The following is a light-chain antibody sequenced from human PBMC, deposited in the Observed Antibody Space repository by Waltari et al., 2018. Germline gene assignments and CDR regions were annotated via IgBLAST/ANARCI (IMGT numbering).Light chain of an antibody. J-gene: IGLJ1*01. CDR1: SLRRHS. CDR3: KARDRSSDHVV. CDR2: CNN. V-gene: IGLV3-19*01. Sequence: SSELTQPPAVSVAPGQTATITCQGDSLRRHSGNWYQQKPGQAPVLVMYCNNNRPSGIPDRFSGSNSGNTATLTITRAEAGDQADYYCKARDRSSDHVVFGPGTKLTVL.